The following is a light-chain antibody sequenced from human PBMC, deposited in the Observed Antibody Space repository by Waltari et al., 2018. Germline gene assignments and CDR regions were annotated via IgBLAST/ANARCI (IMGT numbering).Light chain of an antibody. Sequence: DILIPPSPDPLATSSRERATLNCKSIQTVLHSSDTKNYVAWYQQKPGQPPKLLIYWSATRESGVPDRFSGSGSGTDFTLTISSLQAEDVAVYYCHQYSSTPWTFGQGTKVEVK. J-gene: IGKJ1*01. CDR3: HQYSSTPWT. CDR2: WSA. CDR1: QTVLHSSDTKNY. V-gene: IGKV4-1*01.